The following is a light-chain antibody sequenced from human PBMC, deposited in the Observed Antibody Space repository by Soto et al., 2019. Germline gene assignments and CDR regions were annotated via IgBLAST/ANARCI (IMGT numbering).Light chain of an antibody. CDR2: EVN. CDR1: SNDVGGYNL. Sequence: SVLTQPASVSGSPGQSITISCTGTSNDVGGYNLVSWFQQHPGKAPKLMISEVNKRPSGVSNRFSGSKSANTASLTISGLQAEDEADYYCCSHVGGSSPQWVFGGGTKLTVL. V-gene: IGLV2-23*02. J-gene: IGLJ3*02. CDR3: CSHVGGSSPQWV.